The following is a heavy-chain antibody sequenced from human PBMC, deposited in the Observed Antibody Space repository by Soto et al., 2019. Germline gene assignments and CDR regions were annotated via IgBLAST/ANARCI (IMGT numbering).Heavy chain of an antibody. V-gene: IGHV3-9*01. D-gene: IGHD2-2*02. CDR2: ISWNSGSI. CDR1: GFTFDDYA. CDR3: AKGVALGYCTSTSCHNYSMDV. J-gene: IGHJ6*03. Sequence: EVQLVESGGGLVQPGRSLRLSCSASGFTFDDYAMHWVRQAPGKGLEWVSGISWNSGSIAYADSVKGRFTISRDNAKHSLYLQMNSLRAEDTALYYCAKGVALGYCTSTSCHNYSMDVWGKGTTVTVSS.